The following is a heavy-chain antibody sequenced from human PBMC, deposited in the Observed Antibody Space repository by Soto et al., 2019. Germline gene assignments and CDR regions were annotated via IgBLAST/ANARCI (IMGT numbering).Heavy chain of an antibody. V-gene: IGHV4-39*01. Sequence: SETLSITCSVSGVSISDSSYYWGWIRQPPGKGLQWIGSIYYSGQTYYNPSLKSRVTISIDRSKNQISLNLTSVTATDTAFYYCARHGSSWGQGTLVTVSS. J-gene: IGHJ5*02. CDR2: IYYSGQT. CDR3: ARHGSS. CDR1: GVSISDSSYY.